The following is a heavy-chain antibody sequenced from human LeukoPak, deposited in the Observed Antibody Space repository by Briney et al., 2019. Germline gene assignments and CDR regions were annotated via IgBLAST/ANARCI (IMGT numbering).Heavy chain of an antibody. V-gene: IGHV3-23*01. CDR3: AKQSGGYYDSSGYYR. Sequence: PGGSLRLSCAASGFTFSSYAMSWVRQAPGKGLEWVSAISGSGGSTYYADSVKGRFTISRDNSKNTLYLQMNSLRAEDTAVYYCAKQSGGYYDSSGYYRWGQGTLVTVSS. D-gene: IGHD3-22*01. J-gene: IGHJ5*02. CDR2: ISGSGGST. CDR1: GFTFSSYA.